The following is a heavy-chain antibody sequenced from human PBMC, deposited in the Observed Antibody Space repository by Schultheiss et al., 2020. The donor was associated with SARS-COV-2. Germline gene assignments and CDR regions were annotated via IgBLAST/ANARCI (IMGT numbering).Heavy chain of an antibody. J-gene: IGHJ5*02. CDR2: IYYSGST. CDR1: GGSFSGYY. Sequence: SETLSLTCAVYGGSFSGYYWSWIRQPPGKGLEWIGYIYYSGSTNYNPSLKSRVTISVDTSKNQFSLKLSSVTAADTAVYYCARDHSAAAGTPGPWGQGTLVTVSS. D-gene: IGHD6-13*01. CDR3: ARDHSAAAGTPGP. V-gene: IGHV4-59*12.